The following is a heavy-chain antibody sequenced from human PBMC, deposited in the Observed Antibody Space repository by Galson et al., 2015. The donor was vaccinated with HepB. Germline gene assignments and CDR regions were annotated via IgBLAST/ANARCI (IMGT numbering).Heavy chain of an antibody. J-gene: IGHJ4*02. CDR2: IIPIFGTT. Sequence: SVKVSCKASGGTFSSSAINWVRQVPGQGLEWMGGIIPIFGTTNYAQKFQGRFTITADESTGIAYMELGSLRSEDTAVYYCARGYNYVLAYFDYRGQGTLVTVSS. D-gene: IGHD5-24*01. CDR1: GGTFSSSA. V-gene: IGHV1-69*13. CDR3: ARGYNYVLAYFDY.